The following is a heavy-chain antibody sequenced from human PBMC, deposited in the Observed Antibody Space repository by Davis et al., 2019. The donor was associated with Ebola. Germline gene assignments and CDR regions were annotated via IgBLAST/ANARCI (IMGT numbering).Heavy chain of an antibody. V-gene: IGHV1-46*03. Sequence: AASVKVSCKASGYTFSGYYMHWVRQAPGQGLEWMGMINPNDGRTIYAQKFQGRVTVTRDTSTTTVSMDLSSLRSEDTALYYCTTPGGQDSGYDVFDIWGQGTMVTVSS. CDR1: GYTFSGYY. CDR3: TTPGGQDSGYDVFDI. CDR2: INPNDGRT. J-gene: IGHJ3*02. D-gene: IGHD5-12*01.